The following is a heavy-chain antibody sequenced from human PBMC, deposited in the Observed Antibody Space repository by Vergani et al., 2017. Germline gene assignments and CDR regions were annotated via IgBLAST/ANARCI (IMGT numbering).Heavy chain of an antibody. J-gene: IGHJ4*02. D-gene: IGHD5-18*01. CDR3: ARCIADSYGVAASGGLY. CDR2: INHSGST. CDR1: GGSFSGYY. V-gene: IGHV4-34*01. Sequence: QVQLQQWGAGLLKPSETLSLTCAVYGGSFSGYYWSWIRQPPGKGLEWIGEINHSGSTNYNPSLKSRVTISVDTSKNQFSLKLSSVTAADTAVYYCARCIADSYGVAASGGLYWGQGTLVTVSS.